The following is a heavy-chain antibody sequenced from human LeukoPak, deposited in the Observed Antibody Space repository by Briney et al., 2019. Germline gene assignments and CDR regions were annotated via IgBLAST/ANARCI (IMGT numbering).Heavy chain of an antibody. J-gene: IGHJ4*02. CDR3: ARDPYSGSHFDF. V-gene: IGHV3-23*01. CDR1: GFTFSSYA. CDR2: ISGSGGST. Sequence: GGSLRLSCAAYGFTFSSYAMSWVRQAPGKGLEWVSAISGSGGSTYYADSVKGRFTISRDNSKNTLYLQMNSLRAEDTAVYYCARDPYSGSHFDFWGQAALGTVSS. D-gene: IGHD1-26*01.